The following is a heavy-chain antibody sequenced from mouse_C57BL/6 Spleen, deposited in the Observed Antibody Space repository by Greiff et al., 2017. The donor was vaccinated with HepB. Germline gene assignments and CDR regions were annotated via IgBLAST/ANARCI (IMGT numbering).Heavy chain of an antibody. V-gene: IGHV1-55*01. CDR3: ARAVTTVVATDYFDY. CDR2: IYPGSGST. D-gene: IGHD1-1*01. CDR1: GYTFTSYW. Sequence: QVQLQQPGAELVKPGASVKMSCKASGYTFTSYWITWVKQRPGQGLEWIGDIYPGSGSTNYNEKFKSKATLTVDTSSSTAYMQRSSLTSEDSAVYYCARAVTTVVATDYFDYWGQGTTLTVSS. J-gene: IGHJ2*01.